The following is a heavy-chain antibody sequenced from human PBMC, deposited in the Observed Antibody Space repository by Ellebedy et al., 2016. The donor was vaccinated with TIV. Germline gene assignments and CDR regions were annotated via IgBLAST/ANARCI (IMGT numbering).Heavy chain of an antibody. V-gene: IGHV4-59*01. CDR3: ASSSGSGFHYYYGMDV. CDR2: IYYSGST. CDR1: GGSSSSYY. D-gene: IGHD3-22*01. J-gene: IGHJ6*02. Sequence: SETLSLTXTVSGGSSSSYYWTWIRQPPGKGLEWIGYIYYSGSTNYNPSLKSRVTISVDTSQSQFSLKLSSVTAADTAVYYCASSSGSGFHYYYGMDVWGQGTTVTVSS.